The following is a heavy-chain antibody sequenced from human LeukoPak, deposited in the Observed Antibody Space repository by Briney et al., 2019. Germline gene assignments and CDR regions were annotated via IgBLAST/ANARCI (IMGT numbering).Heavy chain of an antibody. Sequence: PSQTLSLTCTVSGGSISSGSYHWSWIRQPPGKGLEWIGEINHSGSTNCNPSLKSRVTISVDTSKNQFSLKLSSVTAADTAVYYCARCIYYFDYWGQGTLVTVSS. CDR3: ARCIYYFDY. D-gene: IGHD2-8*01. CDR2: INHSGST. CDR1: GGSISSGSYH. J-gene: IGHJ4*02. V-gene: IGHV4-39*07.